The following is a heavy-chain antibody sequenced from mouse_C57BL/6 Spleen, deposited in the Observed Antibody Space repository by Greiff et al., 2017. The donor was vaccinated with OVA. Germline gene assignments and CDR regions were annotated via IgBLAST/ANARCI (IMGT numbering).Heavy chain of an antibody. CDR1: GFSLTSYG. J-gene: IGHJ3*01. V-gene: IGHV2-2*01. CDR3: ARNERNWFAY. Sequence: QVQLQQSGPGLVQPSQSLSITCTVSGFSLTSYGVHWVRQSPGKGLEWLGVIWSGGSTDYNAAFISRLSISKDNSKSQVFFKMNSLQADDTAIYYCARNERNWFAYWGQGTLVTVSA. CDR2: IWSGGST.